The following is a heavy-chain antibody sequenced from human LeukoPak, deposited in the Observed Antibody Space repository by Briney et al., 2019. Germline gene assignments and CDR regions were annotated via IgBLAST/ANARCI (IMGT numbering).Heavy chain of an antibody. CDR2: IFGDGETT. J-gene: IGHJ4*02. Sequence: PGGSLRLSCAASGFTFATYAMHWVRQAPGKGLEYVSLIFGDGETTHYADSVKGRFTISRDNSKNSLYLQMNNLKTDDTAVYYCARDWWGSCLSWGGGTLVTVSS. CDR3: ARDWWGSCLS. V-gene: IGHV3-43*02. D-gene: IGHD3-16*01. CDR1: GFTFATYA.